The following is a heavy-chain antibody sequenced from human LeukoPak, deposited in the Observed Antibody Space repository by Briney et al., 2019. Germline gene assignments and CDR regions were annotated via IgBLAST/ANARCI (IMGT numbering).Heavy chain of an antibody. Sequence: SETLSLTCAVYGGSFSGYYWSWIRQPPGKGLEWIGEINHSGSTNYNPSLKSRVTISVDTSKNQFSLKLSSVTAADTAVYYCASSPYLVFEENWFDPWGQGTLVTVSS. V-gene: IGHV4-34*01. CDR2: INHSGST. D-gene: IGHD2-8*01. J-gene: IGHJ5*02. CDR3: ASSPYLVFEENWFDP. CDR1: GGSFSGYY.